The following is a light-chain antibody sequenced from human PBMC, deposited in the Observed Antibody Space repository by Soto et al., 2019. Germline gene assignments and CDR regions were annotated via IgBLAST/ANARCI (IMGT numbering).Light chain of an antibody. CDR1: SSNIGSNY. J-gene: IGLJ3*02. CDR3: AALDDSLSGRV. CDR2: RNN. Sequence: QSALTQPPSASGTPGQRVTISCSGSSSNIGSNYVYWYQQLPGTAPKLLIFRNNQRPSGVPDRFSGSKSGTSASLAISGLRSEDEADYYCAALDDSLSGRVFGGGTKLTVL. V-gene: IGLV1-47*01.